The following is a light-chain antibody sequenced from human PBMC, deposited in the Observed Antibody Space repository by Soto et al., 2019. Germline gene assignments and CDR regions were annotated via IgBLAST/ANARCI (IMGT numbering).Light chain of an antibody. J-gene: IGKJ3*01. V-gene: IGKV1-8*01. CDR1: QGISSY. CDR3: QQYYSYRFT. CDR2: AAS. Sequence: AIRMTQSPSSLSASTGDRVTITCRASQGISSYLAWYQQKPGKAPKLLIYAASTLQSGVPSGFSGSGSGTDFTLTISCLQSEDFATYYCQQYYSYRFTFGPGTKVDIK.